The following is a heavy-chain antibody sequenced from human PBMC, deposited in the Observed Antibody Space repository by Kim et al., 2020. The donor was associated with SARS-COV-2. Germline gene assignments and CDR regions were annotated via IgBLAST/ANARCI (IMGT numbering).Heavy chain of an antibody. Sequence: AQKFQGKVTMTRDTSTSTVYMELSSQRSEDTAVYYCARSYSSSSRYYFDYWGQGTLVTVSS. D-gene: IGHD6-6*01. J-gene: IGHJ4*02. CDR3: ARSYSSSSRYYFDY. V-gene: IGHV1-46*01.